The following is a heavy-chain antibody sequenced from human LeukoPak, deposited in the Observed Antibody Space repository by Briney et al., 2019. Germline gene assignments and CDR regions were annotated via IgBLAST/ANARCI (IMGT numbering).Heavy chain of an antibody. CDR1: GYTFTSYG. CDR3: ARGGPGYCSGGSCYIPFDY. Sequence: ASVKVSCKASGYTFTSYGISWVRQAPGQGLEWMGWISAYNGNTNYAQKLQGRVTMTTDTSTSTAYMELRSLRSEDTAVYYCARGGPGYCSGGSCYIPFDYWGQGTLVTVSS. CDR2: ISAYNGNT. D-gene: IGHD2-15*01. J-gene: IGHJ4*02. V-gene: IGHV1-18*01.